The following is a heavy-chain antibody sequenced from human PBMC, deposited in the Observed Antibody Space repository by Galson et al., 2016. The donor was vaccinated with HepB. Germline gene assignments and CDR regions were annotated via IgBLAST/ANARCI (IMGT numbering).Heavy chain of an antibody. V-gene: IGHV3-66*01. Sequence: SLRLSCAASGLIVSSNYISWVRQAPGKGLEWVSIIFSGGKTDNADSVKGRFSISRDNSKSTVYLQMKSLRVEDTAVYYCARGPLRWVGEGYGMDVWGQGTTVTVSS. CDR2: IFSGGKT. CDR3: ARGPLRWVGEGYGMDV. D-gene: IGHD5-24*01. J-gene: IGHJ6*02. CDR1: GLIVSSNY.